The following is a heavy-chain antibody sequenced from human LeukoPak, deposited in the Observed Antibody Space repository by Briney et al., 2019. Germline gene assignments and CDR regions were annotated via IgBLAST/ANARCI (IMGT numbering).Heavy chain of an antibody. CDR1: GYTFTSYY. V-gene: IGHV1-18*04. Sequence: GASVKVSCKASGYTFTSYYMHWVRQAPGQGLEWMGWISAYNGNTNYAQKLQGRVTMTTDTSTSTAYMELRSLRSDDTAVYYCARDLSRVADYWGQGTLVTVSS. J-gene: IGHJ4*02. D-gene: IGHD2-15*01. CDR3: ARDLSRVADY. CDR2: ISAYNGNT.